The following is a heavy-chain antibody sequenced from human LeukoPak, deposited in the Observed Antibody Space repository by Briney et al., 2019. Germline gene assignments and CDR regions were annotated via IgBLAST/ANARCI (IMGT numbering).Heavy chain of an antibody. D-gene: IGHD2-2*01. J-gene: IGHJ6*02. CDR1: GFTFSGYP. CDR3: ARVGVVPSAPQMEYYYYYGMDV. CDR2: ISYDGSNK. Sequence: GKSLRLSCAASGFTFSGYPIHWVRQAPGKGLEWVAVISYDGSNKYYADSVKGRFTISRDNSKNTLYLQMNSLRAEDTAVYYCARVGVVPSAPQMEYYYYYGMDVWGQGTTVTVSS. V-gene: IGHV3-30-3*01.